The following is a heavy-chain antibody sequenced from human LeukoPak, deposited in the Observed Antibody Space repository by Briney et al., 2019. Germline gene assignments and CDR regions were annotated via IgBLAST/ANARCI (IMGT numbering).Heavy chain of an antibody. CDR2: IYTSGST. V-gene: IGHV4-4*07. J-gene: IGHJ4*02. D-gene: IGHD6-13*01. CDR1: GGSGGTYS. Sequence: SETLSLTCSVSGGSGGTYSWTWIRLPAEKGLEWIGRIYTSGSTNYNPSLKSRVTMSVDTSKNQFSLNLSSVTAADTAVYYCARAAAGSSKYDYWGQGILVTVSS. CDR3: ARAAAGSSKYDY.